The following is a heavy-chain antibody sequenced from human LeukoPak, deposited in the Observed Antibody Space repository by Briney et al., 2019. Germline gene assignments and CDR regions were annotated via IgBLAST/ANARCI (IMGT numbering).Heavy chain of an antibody. Sequence: GGSLRLSCAASGFTFSDYFMTWMRQAPGKGLEWVSYISNSGNTKYYADSVKGRFAISRDNAKKSLYLQMTSLRVEDTAMYYCARGRCSGGTCYSVGWFDHWGQGTLVTVSS. CDR2: ISNSGNTK. J-gene: IGHJ5*02. D-gene: IGHD2-15*01. CDR3: ARGRCSGGTCYSVGWFDH. CDR1: GFTFSDYF. V-gene: IGHV3-11*01.